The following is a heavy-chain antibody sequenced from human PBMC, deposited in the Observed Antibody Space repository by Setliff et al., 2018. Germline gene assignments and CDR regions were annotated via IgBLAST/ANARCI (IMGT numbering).Heavy chain of an antibody. CDR3: VRERTIFGILVISGWFDP. D-gene: IGHD3-3*01. V-gene: IGHV4-59*01. CDR2: IYYNGDT. Sequence: PSETLSLTCSVSGGSISGYYWNWLRQTPGKGLEWVGHIYYNGDTKYNPSLQSRVTMSVDTSKNQFSLKLTSVTAADTAVYYCVRERTIFGILVISGWFDPWGQGTVVTVSS. CDR1: GGSISGYY. J-gene: IGHJ5*02.